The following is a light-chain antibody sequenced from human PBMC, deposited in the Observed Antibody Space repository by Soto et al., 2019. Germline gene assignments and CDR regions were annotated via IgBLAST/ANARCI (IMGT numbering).Light chain of an antibody. V-gene: IGKV1-5*01. CDR2: DAS. CDR3: QHYNSYSEA. CDR1: QSIGNR. J-gene: IGKJ1*01. Sequence: GDRVTITCRASQSIGNRLAWYQRKPGKAPKVLIYDASYLESGVPSRFRGSGSGTEFILTISSLQPDDFATYYCQHYNSYSEAFGQGTKVDIK.